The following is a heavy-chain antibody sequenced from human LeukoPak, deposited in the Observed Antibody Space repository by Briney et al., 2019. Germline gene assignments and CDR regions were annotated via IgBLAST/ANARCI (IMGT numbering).Heavy chain of an antibody. J-gene: IGHJ3*02. D-gene: IGHD6-13*01. CDR1: GYSFTAYW. CDR3: ARRGGSTGAAGHDAFDI. Sequence: GESLKISCKGSGYSFTAYWIGWVRHMPGKGLEWMGIIFTGDSDTRYSPSFQGQVTISTDKSISTAYLQWNSLKASDTAMYYCARRGGSTGAAGHDAFDIWGQGTMVTVS. V-gene: IGHV5-51*01. CDR2: IFTGDSDT.